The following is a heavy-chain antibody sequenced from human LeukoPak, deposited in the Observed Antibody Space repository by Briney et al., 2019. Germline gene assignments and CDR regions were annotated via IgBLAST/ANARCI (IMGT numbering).Heavy chain of an antibody. CDR2: MDPNNGNT. V-gene: IGHV1-8*03. CDR3: ARFYYDSSGLDY. D-gene: IGHD3-22*01. Sequence: ASVKVSCKASGYTFTTYDINWVRQAPGQGLEWMGWMDPNNGNTVYAHKFQGRVTITRNTSISTAYMELRSLRSDDTAVYYCARFYYDSSGLDYWGQGTLVTVSS. CDR1: GYTFTTYD. J-gene: IGHJ4*02.